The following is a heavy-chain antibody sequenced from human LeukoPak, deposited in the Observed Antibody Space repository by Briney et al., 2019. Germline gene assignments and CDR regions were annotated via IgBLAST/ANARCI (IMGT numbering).Heavy chain of an antibody. CDR2: INPNGGGT. V-gene: IGHV1-2*02. Sequence: ASVKVPCKASGYTFTGYYMHWVRQAPGQGLEWMGWINPNGGGTNYAQKFQGRVTMTRDTSISTAYMELSRLRSDDTAVYYCARDIRTRYDSSGYSFYYWGQGTLVTVSS. J-gene: IGHJ4*02. D-gene: IGHD3-22*01. CDR3: ARDIRTRYDSSGYSFYY. CDR1: GYTFTGYY.